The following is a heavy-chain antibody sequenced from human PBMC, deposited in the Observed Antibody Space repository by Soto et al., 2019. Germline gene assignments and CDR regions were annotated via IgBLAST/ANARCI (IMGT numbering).Heavy chain of an antibody. Sequence: VQLVESGGGVVQPGRSLRLSCAASGFTFSSYGMHWVRQAPGKGLEWVAVIWYDGSNEYYADSVKGRFTISRDNSKNTLYLQMNSLRAEDTAVYYCARALSSGSPNYWGQGTLVTVSS. V-gene: IGHV3-33*01. D-gene: IGHD3-10*01. CDR3: ARALSSGSPNY. J-gene: IGHJ4*02. CDR1: GFTFSSYG. CDR2: IWYDGSNE.